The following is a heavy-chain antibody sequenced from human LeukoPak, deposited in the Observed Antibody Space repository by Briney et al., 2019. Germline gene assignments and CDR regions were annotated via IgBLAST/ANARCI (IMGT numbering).Heavy chain of an antibody. D-gene: IGHD2-15*01. CDR2: IYYSGSI. V-gene: IGHV4-59*01. Sequence: ETLSLTCTVSGGSISSYYWSWIRQPPGKGLEWIGYIYYSGSINYNPSLKSRVTISVDTSKNQFSLKLSSVTAADTAVYYCARGSFVSSYGMDVWGQGTTVTVSS. J-gene: IGHJ6*02. CDR1: GGSISSYY. CDR3: ARGSFVSSYGMDV.